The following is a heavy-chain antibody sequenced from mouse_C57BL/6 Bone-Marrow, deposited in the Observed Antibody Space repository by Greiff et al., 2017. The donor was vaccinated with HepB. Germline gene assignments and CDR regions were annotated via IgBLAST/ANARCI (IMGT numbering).Heavy chain of an antibody. D-gene: IGHD1-1*01. CDR1: GYTFTSYW. V-gene: IGHV1-53*01. CDR2: INPSNGGT. CDR3: ASITTVVAPDY. Sequence: VKLMESGTELVKPGASVKLSCKASGYTFTSYWMHWVKQRPGQGLEWIGNINPSNGGTNYNEKFKSKATLTVDKSSSTAYMQLSSLTSEDSAVYYCASITTVVAPDYWGQGTTLTVSS. J-gene: IGHJ2*01.